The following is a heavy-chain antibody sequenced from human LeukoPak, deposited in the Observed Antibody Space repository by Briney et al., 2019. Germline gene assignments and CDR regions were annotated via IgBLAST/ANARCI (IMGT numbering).Heavy chain of an antibody. V-gene: IGHV4-59*01. Sequence: SETLSHICTVSGGSISGSYWSWIRQPPGKGLEWIGYIYYSGSTNYNPSLKSRVTISVDTSKNQFSLKLNSVTAADTAVYNCARVSGAFDDWGQGTLVTVSS. J-gene: IGHJ4*02. CDR3: ARVSGAFDD. CDR1: GGSISGSY. CDR2: IYYSGST.